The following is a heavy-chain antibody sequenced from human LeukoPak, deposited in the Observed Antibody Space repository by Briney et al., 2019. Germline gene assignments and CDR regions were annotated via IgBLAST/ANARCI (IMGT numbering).Heavy chain of an antibody. CDR1: GLTFSDYA. Sequence: GGSLSLSCAASGLTFSDYAMSWFRQAPGKGLEWVSGITSGFTPHYADSVKGRFTISRDNSKNTFHLQLNSLRAEDTAVYYCAKDYSDSRVADVFFEYWGQGTLDTVSS. J-gene: IGHJ4*02. V-gene: IGHV3-23*01. D-gene: IGHD2-15*01. CDR2: ITSGFTP. CDR3: AKDYSDSRVADVFFEY.